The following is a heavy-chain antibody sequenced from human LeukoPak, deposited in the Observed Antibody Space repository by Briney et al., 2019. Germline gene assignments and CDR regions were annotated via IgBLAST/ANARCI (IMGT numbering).Heavy chain of an antibody. V-gene: IGHV3-7*05. Sequence: GGSLRLSCAASGLTFNKKWMTWVRQAPGKGLQWVAHIRDDGSDQFYVDSVKGRFPISRDNARRSVSLQMKSLTYEDTAVYYCATWSDGWEFDHWGQGTLVSVSS. J-gene: IGHJ4*02. CDR1: GLTFNKKW. CDR3: ATWSDGWEFDH. CDR2: IRDDGSDQ. D-gene: IGHD5-24*01.